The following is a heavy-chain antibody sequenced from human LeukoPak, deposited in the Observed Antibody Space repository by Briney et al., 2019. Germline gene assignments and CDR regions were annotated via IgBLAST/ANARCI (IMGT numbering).Heavy chain of an antibody. CDR3: AKRQCNGGSCFYIDY. Sequence: GGSLRLSCAASGFTFSSYAMSWVRQAPGKGLEWVSVISGSGGSTYYADSVKGRFTISRDNSENTLYLQMNSLRAEDSAVYYCAKRQCNGGSCFYIDYWGQGTLVTVSS. V-gene: IGHV3-23*01. CDR1: GFTFSSYA. D-gene: IGHD2-15*01. J-gene: IGHJ4*02. CDR2: ISGSGGST.